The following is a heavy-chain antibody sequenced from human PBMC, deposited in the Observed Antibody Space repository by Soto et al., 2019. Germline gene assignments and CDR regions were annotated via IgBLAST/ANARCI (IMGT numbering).Heavy chain of an antibody. J-gene: IGHJ4*02. Sequence: QVQLQESGPGLVKPSGTLSLTCTVSGGSMSSSNWWNWVRQTPGKGLEWIVEAHQSGRTNYNPSLKSRVTISVDKSTNRFYLNLSSVTAADTALYYCERSEATVLDSWGQGTLVTVSS. CDR3: ERSEATVLDS. CDR2: AHQSGRT. CDR1: GGSMSSSNW. V-gene: IGHV4-4*02. D-gene: IGHD4-17*01.